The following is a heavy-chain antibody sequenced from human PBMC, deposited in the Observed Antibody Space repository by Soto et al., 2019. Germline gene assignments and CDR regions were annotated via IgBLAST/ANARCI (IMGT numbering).Heavy chain of an antibody. Sequence: QVQVVESGGGVVQPGTSLRLTCAASGFTFSSYGMHWVRQAPGKGLEWVALISYDGSNKYYADSVKGRFTISRDNSKNTLYLEMNNLRAEETAVYYCAKDEVGIVMVRGGLGMDVWGQGTTVTVSS. J-gene: IGHJ6*02. CDR2: ISYDGSNK. D-gene: IGHD3-10*01. CDR3: AKDEVGIVMVRGGLGMDV. V-gene: IGHV3-30*18. CDR1: GFTFSSYG.